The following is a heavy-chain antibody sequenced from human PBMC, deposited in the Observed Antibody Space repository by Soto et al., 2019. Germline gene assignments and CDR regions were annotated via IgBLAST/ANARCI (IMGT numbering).Heavy chain of an antibody. J-gene: IGHJ4*02. CDR3: ARDIGSYAYGEGY. V-gene: IGHV4-4*07. D-gene: IGHD3-10*01. CDR1: GGSINRYW. Sequence: SETLSLTCSVSGGSINRYWWSWIRQPAGKGLEWIGRVYSSGTTDYNPSLNSRATLSVETSKNQFSLKLSSVTAADTAVYYCARDIGSYAYGEGYWGQGIQVTVSS. CDR2: VYSSGTT.